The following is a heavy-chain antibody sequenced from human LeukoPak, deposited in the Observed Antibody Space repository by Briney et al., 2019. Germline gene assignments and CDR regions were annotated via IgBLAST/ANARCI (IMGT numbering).Heavy chain of an antibody. D-gene: IGHD3-10*01. J-gene: IGHJ6*02. CDR3: ARDYGSRRGVEISYYHYGMDV. V-gene: IGHV3-33*01. CDR2: IWYDGTNE. CDR1: GFTFSTYG. Sequence: PGRSLTLSCAASGFTFSTYGMHWVGQAPGKGLEWAAVIWYDGTNEYYADSVKGRFTISRDNSKNTLYLQMNSLRAEDTALYFCARDYGSRRGVEISYYHYGMDVWGQGTTVTVSS.